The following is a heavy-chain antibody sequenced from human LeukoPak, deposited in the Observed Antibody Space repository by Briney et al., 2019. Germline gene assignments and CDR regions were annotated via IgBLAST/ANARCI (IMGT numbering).Heavy chain of an antibody. CDR1: GFTVSNNY. J-gene: IGHJ4*02. Sequence: GGSLRLPCAASGFTVSNNYMSWVRQAPGEGLEWVSVIYGGGSIYYADSVKGRFTISRDYSKNTLYLQMSSLRAEDTAVYYCARGGGSYYVIDYWGQGTLVTVSS. V-gene: IGHV3-53*01. CDR3: ARGGGSYYVIDY. D-gene: IGHD1-26*01. CDR2: IYGGGSI.